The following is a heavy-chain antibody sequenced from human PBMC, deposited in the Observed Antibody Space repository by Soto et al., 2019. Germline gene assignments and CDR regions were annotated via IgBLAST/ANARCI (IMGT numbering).Heavy chain of an antibody. D-gene: IGHD5-18*01. J-gene: IGHJ4*02. CDR3: AHRGYMYGNWDHGYFDH. V-gene: IGHV2-5*02. Sequence: QITLKESGPTRVKPTQTLTLTCTFSGFSLTTSGVGVGWIRQPPGKALEWLAVIYWDDDKRYSPSLKSRLSITKDTSKNPVVLTMTYMDAVDTATYFCAHRGYMYGNWDHGYFDHWGQGALVTVSS. CDR1: GFSLTTSGVG. CDR2: IYWDDDK.